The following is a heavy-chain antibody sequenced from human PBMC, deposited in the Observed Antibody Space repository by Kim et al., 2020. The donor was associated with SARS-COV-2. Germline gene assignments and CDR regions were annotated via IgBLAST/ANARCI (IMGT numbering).Heavy chain of an antibody. Sequence: GGSLRLSCAASGVTFSSYAMHWVRQAPGKGLEWVAVISYDGSNKYYVDSGKGRFTISRDNSKNTLYLQMNSLRAEDTAVYYCARDSYGMDVWGQGTTVTVSS. J-gene: IGHJ6*02. CDR2: ISYDGSNK. CDR1: GVTFSSYA. V-gene: IGHV3-30*04. CDR3: ARDSYGMDV.